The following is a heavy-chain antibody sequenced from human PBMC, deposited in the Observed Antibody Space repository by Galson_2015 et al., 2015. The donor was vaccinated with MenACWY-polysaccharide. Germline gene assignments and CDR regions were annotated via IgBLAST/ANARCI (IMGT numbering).Heavy chain of an antibody. J-gene: IGHJ6*03. CDR1: GFTFSDYD. Sequence: LRLSCAASGFTFSDYDINWVRQAPGKGLEWISFISRSSGTIHYADSVKGRFTISRDNAKNSLFLQMNSLRDDDTAMYFCARARLILSFYYYMDVWGKGTTVSVSS. D-gene: IGHD2-15*01. CDR2: ISRSSGTI. V-gene: IGHV3-48*02. CDR3: ARARLILSFYYYMDV.